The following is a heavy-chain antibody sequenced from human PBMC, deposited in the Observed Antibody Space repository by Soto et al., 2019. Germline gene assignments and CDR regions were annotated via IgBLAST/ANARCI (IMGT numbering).Heavy chain of an antibody. CDR2: ISGSGGST. CDR1: GFTLSSYA. J-gene: IGHJ4*02. CDR3: AKVIGYDSSGYDS. V-gene: IGHV3-23*01. D-gene: IGHD3-22*01. Sequence: PXGSLRLSCAAAGFTLSSYAMSWVRQAPGKGLEWVSAISGSGGSTYYADSVKGRFTISRDNSKNTLYLQMNSLRAEDTAVCYCAKVIGYDSSGYDSWGQGTLVTVSS.